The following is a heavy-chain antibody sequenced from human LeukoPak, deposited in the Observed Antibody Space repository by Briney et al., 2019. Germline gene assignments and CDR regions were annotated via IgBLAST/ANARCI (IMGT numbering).Heavy chain of an antibody. CDR2: IYYSGST. CDR3: AREENGWNGSDDAFDI. D-gene: IGHD1-1*01. J-gene: IGHJ3*02. Sequence: SETLSLTCTVSGGSVSSGSYYWSWIRQPPGKGLEWIGYIYYSGSTNYNPSLKSRVTISVDTSKIQFSLKLSSVTAADTAVYYCAREENGWNGSDDAFDIWGQGTMVTVSS. CDR1: GGSVSSGSYY. V-gene: IGHV4-61*01.